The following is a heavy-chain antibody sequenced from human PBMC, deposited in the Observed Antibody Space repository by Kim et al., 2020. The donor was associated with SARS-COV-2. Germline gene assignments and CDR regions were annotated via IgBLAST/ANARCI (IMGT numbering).Heavy chain of an antibody. CDR3: ARDGVTDYYYYMDV. V-gene: IGHV4-31*03. J-gene: IGHJ6*03. Sequence: SETLSLTCTVSGGSISSGGYYWSWIRQHPGKGLEWIGYIYYSGSTYYNPSLKSRVTISVDTSKNQFSLKLSSVTAADTAVYYCARDGVTDYYYYMDVWGKGTTVTVSS. D-gene: IGHD2-21*02. CDR2: IYYSGST. CDR1: GGSISSGGYY.